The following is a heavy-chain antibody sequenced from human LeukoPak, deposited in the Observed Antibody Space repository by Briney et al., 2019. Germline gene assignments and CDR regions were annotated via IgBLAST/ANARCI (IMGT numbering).Heavy chain of an antibody. CDR2: ISDRGGRI. D-gene: IGHD3-22*01. V-gene: IGHV3-23*01. Sequence: GGSLRLSCAVSGLTLSNYGMSWVRQAPGEGLEWVAGISDRGGRINYADSVKGRFTISRDNPKNTLYLQMNSLRAEDTAVYFCAKRGVVIRVILVGFHKEAYYFDSWGQGALVTVSS. CDR1: GLTLSNYG. J-gene: IGHJ4*02. CDR3: AKRGVVIRVILVGFHKEAYYFDS.